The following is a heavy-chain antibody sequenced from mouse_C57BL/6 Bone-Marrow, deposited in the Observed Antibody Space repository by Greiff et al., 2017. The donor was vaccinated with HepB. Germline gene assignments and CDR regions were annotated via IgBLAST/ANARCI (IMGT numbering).Heavy chain of an antibody. CDR3: ARVGYGAMDY. CDR2: IYPGGGYT. CDR1: GYTFTNYW. Sequence: QVHVKQSGAELVSPGTSVKMSCKASGYTFTNYWIGWAKQRPGHGLEWIGDIYPGGGYTNYNEKFKGKATLTADKSSSTAYMQFSSLTSEDSAIYYCARVGYGAMDYWGQGTSVTVSS. J-gene: IGHJ4*01. D-gene: IGHD1-1*02. V-gene: IGHV1-63*01.